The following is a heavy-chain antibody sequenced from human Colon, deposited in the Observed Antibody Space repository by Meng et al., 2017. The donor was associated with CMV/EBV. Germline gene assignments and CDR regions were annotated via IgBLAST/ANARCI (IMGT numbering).Heavy chain of an antibody. CDR3: ARQRRRINLLKGNEADFHGDMDV. D-gene: IGHD3-10*01. V-gene: IGHV4-59*08. Sequence: SETLSLTCSVSGVSMSLYYWSWIRQAPGKGLEWIGHIYKSGTTKYNPSLESRVTISADTSKNEFSLKLRSVTAADTAVYYCARQRRRINLLKGNEADFHGDMDVWGQGITVTVSS. CDR1: GVSMSLYY. CDR2: IYKSGTT. J-gene: IGHJ6*02.